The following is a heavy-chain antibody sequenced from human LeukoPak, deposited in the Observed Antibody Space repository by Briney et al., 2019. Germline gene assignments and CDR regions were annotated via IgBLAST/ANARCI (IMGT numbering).Heavy chain of an antibody. D-gene: IGHD3-10*01. CDR2: INPNSGGT. CDR1: GYTFSGYY. Sequence: GASVKLSCKASGYTFSGYYMHWVRQAPGQGLEWIGWINPNSGGTNYAQKVQGRVTMTRDTSISTAYMELSRLRSDDTAVYYCARVHVGSGSYSWFDPWGEGTLVTVSS. V-gene: IGHV1-2*02. CDR3: ARVHVGSGSYSWFDP. J-gene: IGHJ5*02.